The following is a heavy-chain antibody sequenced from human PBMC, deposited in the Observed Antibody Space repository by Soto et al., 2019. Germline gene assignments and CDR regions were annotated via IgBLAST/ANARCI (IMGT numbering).Heavy chain of an antibody. V-gene: IGHV4-59*08. CDR3: ARPRGTTPAVWYFEL. CDR2: IYYSGST. Sequence: QVQLQESGPGLVKPSETLSLTCTVSGGSISSHYWSWIRQPPGKGLEWIGYIYYSGSTDYNPSLKSRVTISVDTSKNQLSLRLSSVTAADPAVYYCARPRGTTPAVWYFELWGRGTLVTVSS. CDR1: GGSISSHY. J-gene: IGHJ2*01. D-gene: IGHD4-17*01.